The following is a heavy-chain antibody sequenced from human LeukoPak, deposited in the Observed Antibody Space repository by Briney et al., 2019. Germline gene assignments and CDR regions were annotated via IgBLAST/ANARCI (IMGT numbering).Heavy chain of an antibody. CDR2: ISWNSGSI. CDR1: GFTFDDYA. V-gene: IGHV3-9*01. Sequence: GRSLRLSCAASGFTFDDYAMHWVRQAPGKGLEWVSGISWNSGSIGYADSEKGRFTISRDNAKNSLYLQMNSLRAEDTALYYCAKGPGGSSGWFREFYFDYWGQGTLVTVSS. D-gene: IGHD6-19*01. J-gene: IGHJ4*02. CDR3: AKGPGGSSGWFREFYFDY.